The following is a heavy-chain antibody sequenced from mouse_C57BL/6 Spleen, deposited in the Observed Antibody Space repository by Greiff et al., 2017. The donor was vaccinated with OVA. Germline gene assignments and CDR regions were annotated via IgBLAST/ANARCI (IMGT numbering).Heavy chain of an antibody. D-gene: IGHD1-1*01. Sequence: QVQLQQSGAELVRPGASVTLSCKASGYTFTDYEMHWVKQTPVHGLEWIGAIDPETGGTAYNQKFKGKAILTADKSSSTAYMELRSLTSEDSAVYYCTRWATTVVAGDYWGQGTTLTVSS. CDR2: IDPETGGT. V-gene: IGHV1-15*01. CDR1: GYTFTDYE. J-gene: IGHJ2*01. CDR3: TRWATTVVAGDY.